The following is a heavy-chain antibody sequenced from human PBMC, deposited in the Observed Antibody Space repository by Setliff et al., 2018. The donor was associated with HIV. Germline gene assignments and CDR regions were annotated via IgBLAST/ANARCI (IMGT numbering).Heavy chain of an antibody. CDR1: GDSLSSGSYY. CDR3: GGNGYYSIDY. V-gene: IGHV4-61*02. D-gene: IGHD3-22*01. CDR2: IYTSGTT. J-gene: IGHJ4*02. Sequence: LSLTCTVSGDSLSSGSYYWNWIRQPAGKGLEWIGRIYTSGTTNYNPSLQSRVTISVDKSKSQFSLKLNSVTAADTAVYYCGGNGYYSIDYWGQGTLVTVSS.